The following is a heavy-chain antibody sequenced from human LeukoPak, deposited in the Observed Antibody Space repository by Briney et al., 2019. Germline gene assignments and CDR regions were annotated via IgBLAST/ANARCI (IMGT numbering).Heavy chain of an antibody. J-gene: IGHJ6*04. CDR2: ISAYNGNT. CDR3: ARDRGVTAFLDV. Sequence: RGASVKVSCKASGYTFNTHSITWVRQAPGQGLEWMGWISAYNGNTNYAQKLQGRVTMTTDTSTSTAYMELRSLRSDDTAVYYCARDRGVTAFLDVWGKGTTVTISS. D-gene: IGHD2-21*02. CDR1: GYTFNTHS. V-gene: IGHV1-18*01.